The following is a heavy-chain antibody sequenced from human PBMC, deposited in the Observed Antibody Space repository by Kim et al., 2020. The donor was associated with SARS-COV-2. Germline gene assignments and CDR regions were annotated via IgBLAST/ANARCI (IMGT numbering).Heavy chain of an antibody. CDR2: IDPSDSYT. D-gene: IGHD6-6*01. CDR1: GYSFTNNW. V-gene: IGHV5-10-1*01. CDR3: ARHSRTRAAPAETLDS. J-gene: IGHJ4*02. Sequence: GESLKISCKGSGYSFTNNWISWVRQMPGQGLEWMGRIDPSDSYTSYNPSFQGHVTISVDRSISTAYLQWRSLKASDTVMFYCARHSRTRAAPAETLDSWGQGTLVTVSS.